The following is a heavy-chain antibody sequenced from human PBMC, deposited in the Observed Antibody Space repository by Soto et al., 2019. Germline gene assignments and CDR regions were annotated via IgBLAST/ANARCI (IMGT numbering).Heavy chain of an antibody. CDR3: ARSPDNWNYEGGYYYYGMDV. Sequence: QVQLVQSGAEVKKPGSSVKVSCKASGGTFSNYAINWVRQAPGQGLEWMGGIIPIFGTANYAQKFQGRVTITANESTSTAYMELSSLRSEDTAVYYCARSPDNWNYEGGYYYYGMDVWGQGTTVTVSS. J-gene: IGHJ6*02. D-gene: IGHD1-7*01. V-gene: IGHV1-69*12. CDR1: GGTFSNYA. CDR2: IIPIFGTA.